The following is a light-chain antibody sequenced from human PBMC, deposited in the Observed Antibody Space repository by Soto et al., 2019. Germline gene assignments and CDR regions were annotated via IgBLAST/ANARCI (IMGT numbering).Light chain of an antibody. CDR2: GVS. Sequence: EIVMTQSPATLSVSPGERATLSCWASQSFSSNLAWYQQRPGQAPRLLIYGVSTRATGIPARFSGSGSGTEFTLTISSLQSEDFAVYYCQQYNNWPLTFGGGTKVEIK. J-gene: IGKJ4*01. V-gene: IGKV3-15*01. CDR3: QQYNNWPLT. CDR1: QSFSSN.